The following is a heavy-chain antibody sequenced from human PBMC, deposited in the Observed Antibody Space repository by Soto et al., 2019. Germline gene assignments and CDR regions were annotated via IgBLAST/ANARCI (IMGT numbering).Heavy chain of an antibody. V-gene: IGHV4-59*01. J-gene: IGHJ4*02. CDR3: ARHGGGYDFWSGYYVFFDY. CDR2: IYYSGST. CDR1: GGCMSSYY. Sequence: EPLSLTSTVSGGCMSSYYWPWIGQPPGKGLERIGYIYYSGSTNYNPSLKSRVTISVDTSKNQFSLNLSSVTAADTAVYYCARHGGGYDFWSGYYVFFDYWGQGTLGT. D-gene: IGHD3-3*01.